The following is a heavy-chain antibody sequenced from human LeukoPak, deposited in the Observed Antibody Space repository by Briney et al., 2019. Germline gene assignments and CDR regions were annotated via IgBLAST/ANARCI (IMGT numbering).Heavy chain of an antibody. V-gene: IGHV3-74*01. Sequence: GGSLRLSCSASGFTFSSYWMHWVRQAPGKGLVWVSRINTGGSTTDYADSVKGRFTISRDNAKNTLYLQMYSLRAEDTAVYYCSRDLRGRDDYWGQGILVIVSS. D-gene: IGHD5-24*01. CDR2: INTGGSTT. CDR1: GFTFSSYW. CDR3: SRDLRGRDDY. J-gene: IGHJ4*02.